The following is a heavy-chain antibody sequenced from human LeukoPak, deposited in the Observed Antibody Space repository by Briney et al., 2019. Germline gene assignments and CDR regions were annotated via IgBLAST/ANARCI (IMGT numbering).Heavy chain of an antibody. Sequence: SETLSLTCTVSGGSISSSSYYWGWIRQPPGKGLEWIGSIYYSGSTYYNPSLKSRVTISVDTSKNQFSLKLSSVTAADTAVYYCARAPRHNYYGSGSYLRDWGQGTLVTVSS. J-gene: IGHJ4*02. D-gene: IGHD3-10*01. CDR2: IYYSGST. V-gene: IGHV4-39*07. CDR3: ARAPRHNYYGSGSYLRD. CDR1: GGSISSSSYY.